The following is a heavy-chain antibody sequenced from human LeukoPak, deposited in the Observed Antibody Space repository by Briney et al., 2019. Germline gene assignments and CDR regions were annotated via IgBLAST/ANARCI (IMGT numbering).Heavy chain of an antibody. V-gene: IGHV3-15*01. J-gene: IGHJ4*02. CDR1: RFTFSDAW. CDR3: TTGYGTIDF. CDR2: IRSQSDGGTA. Sequence: GSLRLSCAVSRFTFSDAWMAWVRQAPGKGLEHVGRIRSQSDGGTADYAAPVKDRFTISRDDSNNMVYLYMNNLKIEDTAMYYCTTGYGTIDFWGQGTLVAVSS. D-gene: IGHD2-8*01.